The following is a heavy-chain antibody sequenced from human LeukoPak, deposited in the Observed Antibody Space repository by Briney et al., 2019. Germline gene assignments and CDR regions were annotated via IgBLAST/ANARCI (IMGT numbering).Heavy chain of an antibody. CDR3: ARHDPVNWNPRCGMDV. CDR1: GGSISSYY. CDR2: IYYSGST. Sequence: PSETLSLTCTVSGGSISSYYWSWIRQPPGKGLEWIGYIYYSGSTNYNPSLKSRVTISVDTSKNQFSLKLSSVTAADTAVYYCARHDPVNWNPRCGMDVWGQGTTVTVSS. J-gene: IGHJ6*02. V-gene: IGHV4-59*08. D-gene: IGHD1-20*01.